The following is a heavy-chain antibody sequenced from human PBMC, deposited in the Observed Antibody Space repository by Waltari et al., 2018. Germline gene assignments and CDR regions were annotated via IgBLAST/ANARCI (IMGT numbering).Heavy chain of an antibody. CDR2: IYYSGST. J-gene: IGHJ4*02. Sequence: QVQLQESGPGLVKPSETLSLTCTVSGGSISSHYWSWIRQPPGKGLEWIGYIYYSGSTNYNPSLKSRGTISVDTSKNQFSLKLSSVTAADTAVYYCARSVAGAGIFDYWGQGTLVTVSS. CDR1: GGSISSHY. V-gene: IGHV4-59*11. CDR3: ARSVAGAGIFDY. D-gene: IGHD6-19*01.